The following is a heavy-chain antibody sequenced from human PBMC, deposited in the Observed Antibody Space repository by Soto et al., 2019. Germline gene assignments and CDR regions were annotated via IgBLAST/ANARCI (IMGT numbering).Heavy chain of an antibody. CDR3: VSVGATVGYYYGMDV. D-gene: IGHD1-26*01. J-gene: IGHJ6*02. CDR1: GFTFSNAW. CDR2: IKSKTDGGTT. V-gene: IGHV3-15*01. Sequence: GGSLRLSCAASGFTFSNAWMSWVRQAPGKGLEWVGRIKSKTDGGTTDYAAPVKGRFTISRDDSKNTLYLQMNSLKTEDTAVYYCVSVGATVGYYYGMDVWGQGTTVTVSS.